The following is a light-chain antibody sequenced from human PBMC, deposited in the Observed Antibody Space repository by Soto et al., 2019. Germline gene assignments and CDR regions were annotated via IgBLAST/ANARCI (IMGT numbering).Light chain of an antibody. Sequence: EIVLTQSPATLSLSPGERATLSCRASQSVNSYLAWYQHKPGQAPRLLIYDVSNRATGIPARFSGSGSGTDFTLTISSLEPEDFAVYFCQQRSNWPYTFGQGTKLEIK. CDR2: DVS. CDR1: QSVNSY. CDR3: QQRSNWPYT. J-gene: IGKJ2*01. V-gene: IGKV3-11*01.